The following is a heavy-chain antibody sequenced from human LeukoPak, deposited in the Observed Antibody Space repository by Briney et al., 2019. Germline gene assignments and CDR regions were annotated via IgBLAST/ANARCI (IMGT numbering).Heavy chain of an antibody. CDR1: GGSISSYY. J-gene: IGHJ5*02. D-gene: IGHD6-19*01. Sequence: PSETLSLTCTVSGGSISSYYWSWIRQPPGKGLEWIGYIYYSGSTNYNPSLTSRVTISVDTSKNQFSLKLSSVTAADTAVYCCARGDSSGWYEGWFDPWGQGTRVTGSS. CDR2: IYYSGST. CDR3: ARGDSSGWYEGWFDP. V-gene: IGHV4-59*01.